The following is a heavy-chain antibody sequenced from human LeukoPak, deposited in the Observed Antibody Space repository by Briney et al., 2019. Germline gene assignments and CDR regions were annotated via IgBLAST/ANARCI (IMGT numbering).Heavy chain of an antibody. CDR3: ARVAYSSGWYFDY. V-gene: IGHV1-18*01. J-gene: IGHJ4*02. CDR1: GYTFTSYG. Sequence: ASVNVSCKASGYTFTSYGISWVRQGPGQGLEWMGWISAYNGNTNYAQKLQGRVTTTTDTSTSTGYMELRSLRSDDTAVYYCARVAYSSGWYFDYSGQGTLVTVSS. D-gene: IGHD6-19*01. CDR2: ISAYNGNT.